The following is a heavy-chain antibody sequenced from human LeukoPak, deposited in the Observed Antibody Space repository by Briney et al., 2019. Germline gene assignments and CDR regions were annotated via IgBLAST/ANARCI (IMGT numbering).Heavy chain of an antibody. Sequence: GESLKISCKGSGYSFTTYWIGWVRQMPGKGLEWMGIIYPGDSDTRYSPSLQGQVTISVDKSISTTYLPWSSLKASDTAMYYCARLYYDHVWGTYRPSYFDYWGQGTLVTVSS. J-gene: IGHJ4*02. V-gene: IGHV5-51*01. CDR3: ARLYYDHVWGTYRPSYFDY. D-gene: IGHD3-16*02. CDR1: GYSFTTYW. CDR2: IYPGDSDT.